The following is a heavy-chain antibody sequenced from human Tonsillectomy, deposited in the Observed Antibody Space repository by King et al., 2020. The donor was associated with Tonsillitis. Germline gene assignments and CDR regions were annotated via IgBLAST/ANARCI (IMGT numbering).Heavy chain of an antibody. CDR3: AGDYYYDRPGS. D-gene: IGHD3-22*01. Sequence: LQLQESGPGLMKPSETLSLTCGVSGGSISSSSYYWGWIRQPPGKGLEWIGSIYYSGSTYYNPSLRSRVTISLDTSNNQFSLKLSSATAADTAVYYCAGDYYYDRPGSWGQGTLVTVSS. CDR2: IYYSGST. CDR1: GGSISSSSYY. V-gene: IGHV4-39*01. J-gene: IGHJ5*02.